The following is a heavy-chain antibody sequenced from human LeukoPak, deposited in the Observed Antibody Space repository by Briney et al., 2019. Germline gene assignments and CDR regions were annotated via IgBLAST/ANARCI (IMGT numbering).Heavy chain of an antibody. CDR2: IYYSGST. D-gene: IGHD4-17*01. CDR3: ASGGFYYGVFDY. J-gene: IGHJ4*02. V-gene: IGHV4-59*01. Sequence: PSETLSLTCTVSGGSISSYYWSWIRQPPGKGLEWIGYIYYSGSTNYNPSLKSRVTISVDTSKNQFSLKLSSVTAADTAVYYCASGGFYYGVFDYWGQGTLVTVSS. CDR1: GGSISSYY.